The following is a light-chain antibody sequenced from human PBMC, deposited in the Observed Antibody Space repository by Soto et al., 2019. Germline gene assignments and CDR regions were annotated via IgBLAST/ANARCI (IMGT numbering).Light chain of an antibody. Sequence: QSVLTQPRSVSGSPGQSVTISCTGNSSDVGGYNFVSWYQHPPGKAPKLMLYDVTNRPSGVPDRFSGSKSDNTASLTISGLQAEDEADYYCCSYAGSDTYVFGTGTKVTVL. CDR3: CSYAGSDTYV. CDR2: DVT. V-gene: IGLV2-11*01. CDR1: SSDVGGYNF. J-gene: IGLJ1*01.